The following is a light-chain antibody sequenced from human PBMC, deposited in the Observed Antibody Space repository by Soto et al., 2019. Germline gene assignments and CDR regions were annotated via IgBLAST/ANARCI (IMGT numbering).Light chain of an antibody. V-gene: IGKV1-5*03. J-gene: IGKJ2*01. CDR1: QSISVW. CDR3: QQYNSYPYT. CDR2: KAS. Sequence: IQMTQSPSTLSAYGGDRVTITCRASQSISVWLAWYQQKPGKAPKLLIYKASTLESGVPSRFSGSGSGTEFSLTISSLQPDDFATYYCQQYNSYPYTFGQGTNLEIK.